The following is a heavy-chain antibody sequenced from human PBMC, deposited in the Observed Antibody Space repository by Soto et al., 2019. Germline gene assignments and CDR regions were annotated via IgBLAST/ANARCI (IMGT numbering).Heavy chain of an antibody. V-gene: IGHV4-39*01. Sequence: QLQLQESGPGLVKPSETLSLTCTVSGGSISSSNYYWGWIRQPPGKGLEWIGSIYYSGSTYYNPSLKSRVTISVDTSKNQFPLKLTSVTAADTAVYYCARQEEYYGSGSYFDYWGQRTLVTVSS. J-gene: IGHJ4*02. D-gene: IGHD3-10*01. CDR2: IYYSGST. CDR3: ARQEEYYGSGSYFDY. CDR1: GGSISSSNYY.